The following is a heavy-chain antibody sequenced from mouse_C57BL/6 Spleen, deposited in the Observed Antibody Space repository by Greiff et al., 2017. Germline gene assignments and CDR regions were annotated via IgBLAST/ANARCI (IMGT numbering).Heavy chain of an antibody. CDR2: INPNNGGT. CDR3: ARFFEWYFDV. Sequence: EVQLQQSGPELVKPGASVKISCKASGYTFTDYYMNWVKQSHGKSLEWIGDINPNNGGTSYNQKFKGKATLTVDKSSSTAYMELRSLTSEDSAVYYCARFFEWYFDVWGTGTTVTVSS. J-gene: IGHJ1*03. CDR1: GYTFTDYY. V-gene: IGHV1-26*01.